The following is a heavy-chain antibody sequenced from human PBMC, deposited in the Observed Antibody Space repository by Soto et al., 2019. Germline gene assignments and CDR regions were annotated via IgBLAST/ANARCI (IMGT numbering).Heavy chain of an antibody. J-gene: IGHJ4*02. CDR1: GGSISSGGYY. CDR3: ARGAGWNLQYYFDY. V-gene: IGHV4-31*03. Sequence: SETLSLTCTVSGGSISSGGYYWSWIRQHPGKGLEWIGYIYYSGSTYYNPSLKSRVTISVDTSKNQFSLKLSSVTAADTAVYYCARGAGWNLQYYFDYWGQGTLVTVSS. D-gene: IGHD1-1*01. CDR2: IYYSGST.